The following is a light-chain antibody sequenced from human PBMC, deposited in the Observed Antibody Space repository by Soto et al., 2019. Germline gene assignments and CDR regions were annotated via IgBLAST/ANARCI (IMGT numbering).Light chain of an antibody. V-gene: IGLV4-69*01. Sequence: VLTQSPSASASLGASVKLTCTLSSGHSSYAIAWHQQQAEKGPRYLMKLNSDGSHSKGDGIPDRFSGSSSGAERYLTISSLQSEDEADYYCQTWGTGIVLFGGGTKLTVL. CDR1: SGHSSYA. CDR3: QTWGTGIVL. CDR2: LNSDGSH. J-gene: IGLJ2*01.